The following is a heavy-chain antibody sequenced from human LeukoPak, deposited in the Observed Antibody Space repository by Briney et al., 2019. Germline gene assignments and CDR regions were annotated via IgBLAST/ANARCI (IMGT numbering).Heavy chain of an antibody. CDR3: ARDGASMDV. V-gene: IGHV3-7*01. CDR2: IKQDGSVE. J-gene: IGHJ6*03. Sequence: GGSLRLSCAASGFTFSSYWMSWVRQAPGKGLEWVANIKQDGSVEYYVDSVKGRFTISRDNAKNSLYLQLSSLRAEDTAVYYCARDGASMDVWGKGTTVTVSS. CDR1: GFTFSSYW. D-gene: IGHD3-10*01.